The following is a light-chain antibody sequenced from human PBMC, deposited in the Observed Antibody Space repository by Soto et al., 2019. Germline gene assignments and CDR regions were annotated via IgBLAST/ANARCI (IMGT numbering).Light chain of an antibody. CDR1: QNISNY. J-gene: IGKJ4*01. Sequence: SVFTQAPATLTLTQGKRATLSCRASQNISNYLIWYQQKPGQAPRLLIYDVSNRATGIPARFSGSGSGTDFTLTISRLEPEDFAVYYCQQYGSSPRLTVGGGTKVDIK. CDR3: QQYGSSPRLT. CDR2: DVS. V-gene: IGKV3-11*01.